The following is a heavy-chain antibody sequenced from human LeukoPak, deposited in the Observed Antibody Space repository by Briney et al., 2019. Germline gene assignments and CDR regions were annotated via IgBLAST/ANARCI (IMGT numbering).Heavy chain of an antibody. D-gene: IGHD3-22*01. V-gene: IGHV3-74*01. CDR3: ARAIAPATLAS. Sequence: GGSLRLSCAASASTFTAYSRNWVRQAPGKGLVWVSHINIDGSSTNYADSVKGRFTISRDNANNTLYLQMNSLRAEDKAANYSARAIAPATLASWGQGTLVTVSS. CDR1: ASTFTAYS. CDR2: INIDGSST. J-gene: IGHJ5*01.